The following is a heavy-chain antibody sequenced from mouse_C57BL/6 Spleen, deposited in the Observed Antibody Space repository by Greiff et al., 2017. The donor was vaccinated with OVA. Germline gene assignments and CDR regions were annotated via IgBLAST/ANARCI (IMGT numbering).Heavy chain of an antibody. D-gene: IGHD2-4*01. CDR1: GFTFSSYA. CDR2: ISDGGSYT. Sequence: EVKLVESGGGLVKPGGSLKLSCAASGFTFSSYAMSWVRQTPEKRLEWVATISDGGSYTYYPDNVKGRFTISRDNAKNNLYLQMSHLKSEDTAMYYCARGYDNDDAFECRGQGATLTFS. V-gene: IGHV5-4*03. CDR3: ARGYDNDDAFEC. J-gene: IGHJ2*01.